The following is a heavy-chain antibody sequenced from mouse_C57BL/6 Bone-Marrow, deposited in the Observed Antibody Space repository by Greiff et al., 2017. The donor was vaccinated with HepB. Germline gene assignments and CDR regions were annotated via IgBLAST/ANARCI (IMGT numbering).Heavy chain of an antibody. CDR1: GYSFTGYF. Sequence: VQLQQPGAELVKPGDSVKISCKASGYSFTGYFMNWVMQSHGKSLEWIGRINPYNGDTFYNQKFKGKATLTVDKSSSTAHMELRSLTSEDSAVYYCARWGFYYYGSSYFYFDYWGQGTTLTVSS. D-gene: IGHD1-1*01. V-gene: IGHV1-20*01. CDR2: INPYNGDT. CDR3: ARWGFYYYGSSYFYFDY. J-gene: IGHJ2*01.